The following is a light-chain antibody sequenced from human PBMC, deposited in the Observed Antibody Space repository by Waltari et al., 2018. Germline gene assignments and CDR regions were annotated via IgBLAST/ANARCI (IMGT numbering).Light chain of an antibody. V-gene: IGLV2-14*01. CDR3: SSYTTSRAPGV. J-gene: IGLJ1*01. CDR1: DSDVGAYDF. Sequence: QSALTQPASVSGSPGQSITISCSGTDSDVGAYDFVSWYQQKPGKAPHLSIYEVSNRPSVISSRVSASKSSNTASLTISGLQTEDEADYYCSSYTTSRAPGVFGTGTRVTVL. CDR2: EVS.